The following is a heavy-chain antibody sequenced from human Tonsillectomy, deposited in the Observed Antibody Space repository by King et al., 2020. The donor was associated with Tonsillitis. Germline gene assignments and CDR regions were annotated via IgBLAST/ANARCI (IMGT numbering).Heavy chain of an antibody. CDR3: ARDASWGYYYYGMDV. CDR2: IYYSGST. J-gene: IGHJ6*02. V-gene: IGHV4-59*12. D-gene: IGHD1-26*01. Sequence: QLQESGPGLVKPSETLSLTCTVSGGSISSYYWSWIRQPPGKGLAWIGYIYYSGSTNYNPSLKSRVTISVDTSKNQFSLKLSSVTAADTAVYYCARDASWGYYYYGMDVWGQGTTVTVSS. CDR1: GGSISSYY.